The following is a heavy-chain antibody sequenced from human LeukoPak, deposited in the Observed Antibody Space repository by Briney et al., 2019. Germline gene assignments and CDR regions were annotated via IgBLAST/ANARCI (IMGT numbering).Heavy chain of an antibody. J-gene: IGHJ4*02. CDR3: TRLGYSGSYRTDY. D-gene: IGHD1-26*01. V-gene: IGHV3-74*01. CDR1: GFTFNSYW. CDR2: INSDGSST. Sequence: GGSLRLSCAASGFTFNSYWMHWVRQAPGKGLVWVSRINSDGSSTTYADAVKGRFTISRDYAKNTLYLQMNSLRAEDTAVYYCTRLGYSGSYRTDYWGQGTLVTVSS.